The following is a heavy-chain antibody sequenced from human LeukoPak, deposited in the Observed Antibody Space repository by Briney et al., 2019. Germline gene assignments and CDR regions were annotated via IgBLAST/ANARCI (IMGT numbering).Heavy chain of an antibody. CDR1: GFTFSSYA. Sequence: GGSLRLSCAASGFTFSSYAMHWVRQAPGKGLEWVAVISYDGSNKYYANSGKGRFSISRDNSKTTLYLQMNSLRAEDTAVYYCARKGSMVRGVKSYFDYWGQGTLVTVSS. CDR2: ISYDGSNK. D-gene: IGHD3-10*01. J-gene: IGHJ4*02. V-gene: IGHV3-30*04. CDR3: ARKGSMVRGVKSYFDY.